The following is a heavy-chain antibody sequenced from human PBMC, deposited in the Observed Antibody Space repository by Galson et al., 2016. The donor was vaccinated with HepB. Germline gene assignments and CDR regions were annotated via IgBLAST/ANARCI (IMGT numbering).Heavy chain of an antibody. J-gene: IGHJ5*01. D-gene: IGHD1-26*01. V-gene: IGHV3-7*03. CDR1: GFTFSDYW. CDR2: IKEDGSVT. Sequence: SLRLSCAASGFTFSDYWMDWVRQAPGKGLEWVAAIKEDGSVTDYVDSAKGRFTVSRDNAKNSVHLQMDSLRAEDTAEYYCARNLGWGRFDSWGQGTLVTVSS. CDR3: ARNLGWGRFDS.